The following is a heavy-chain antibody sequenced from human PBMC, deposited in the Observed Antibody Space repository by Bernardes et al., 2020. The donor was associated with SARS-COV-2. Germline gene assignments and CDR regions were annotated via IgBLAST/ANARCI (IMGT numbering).Heavy chain of an antibody. CDR2: ISYDGSNI. V-gene: IGHV3-30-3*01. J-gene: IGHJ6*02. CDR1: GFTFRSYA. Sequence: SLILSCAASGFTFRSYAMHWVRQAPGQGLEWVAGISYDGSNIYYADSVKGRFTISRDNSKNTLYLQMNSLRAEDTAVYYCARDSRFCSGGSCYVGYYYEGMGVGGQGTTVTGTS. D-gene: IGHD2-15*01. CDR3: ARDSRFCSGGSCYVGYYYEGMGV.